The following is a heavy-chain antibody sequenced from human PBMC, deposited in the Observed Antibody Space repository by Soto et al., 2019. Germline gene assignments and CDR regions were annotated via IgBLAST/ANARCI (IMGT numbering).Heavy chain of an antibody. Sequence: SETLSLTCTVSGGSISSDYYHWTWIRQSPGKGLEWIGYIHHSGSILYNPSLKSRVTISVDTSKNQFSLHLSSVTAADTAVYFCDREDARGISMDFWGQGTTVTVSS. CDR1: GGSISSDYYH. J-gene: IGHJ6*02. CDR3: DREDARGISMDF. D-gene: IGHD1-20*01. CDR2: IHHSGSI. V-gene: IGHV4-30-4*08.